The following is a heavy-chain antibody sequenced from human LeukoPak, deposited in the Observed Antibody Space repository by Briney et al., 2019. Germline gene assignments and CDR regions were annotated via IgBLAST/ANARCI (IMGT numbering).Heavy chain of an antibody. J-gene: IGHJ3*02. D-gene: IGHD6-13*01. CDR3: ARGASIAAAGPKQDAFDI. CDR1: GGSISSYY. CDR2: IYYSGST. Sequence: SETLSLTCTVSGGSISSYYWSWIRQPPGKGLEWIGYIYYSGSTAYNPSLRSRVTLSVDTSKNQFSLQLRSVTTADTAVYYCARGASIAAAGPKQDAFDIWGQGTMVTVSS. V-gene: IGHV4-59*01.